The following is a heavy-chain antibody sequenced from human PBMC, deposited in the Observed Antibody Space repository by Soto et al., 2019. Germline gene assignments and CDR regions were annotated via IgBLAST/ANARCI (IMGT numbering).Heavy chain of an antibody. CDR2: IYYSGST. D-gene: IGHD2-2*01. V-gene: IGHV4-31*03. J-gene: IGHJ1*01. CDR1: GGSISSGGYY. Sequence: QVQLQESGPGLVKPSQTLSLTCTVSGGSISSGGYYWSWIRQHPGKGLEWIGYIYYSGSTYYNPSLKSRVTISVDKSKNQFSLKLSSVTAADTAVYYCAREGCSSTSCYASGYFQHWGQGTLVTVSS. CDR3: AREGCSSTSCYASGYFQH.